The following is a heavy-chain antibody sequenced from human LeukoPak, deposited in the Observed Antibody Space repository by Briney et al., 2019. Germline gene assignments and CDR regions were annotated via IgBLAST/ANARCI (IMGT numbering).Heavy chain of an antibody. CDR3: ARQIAAAGTTYNWFDP. CDR1: GGSISSYY. CDR2: IYYSGST. J-gene: IGHJ5*02. D-gene: IGHD6-13*01. V-gene: IGHV4-59*08. Sequence: PSETLSLTCTVSGGSISSYYWSWIRQPPGKGLEWIGYIYYSGSTNYNPSLKSRVTISVDTSKNQFSLKLSSVTAADTAVYYCARQIAAAGTTYNWFDPWGQGTLVTVSS.